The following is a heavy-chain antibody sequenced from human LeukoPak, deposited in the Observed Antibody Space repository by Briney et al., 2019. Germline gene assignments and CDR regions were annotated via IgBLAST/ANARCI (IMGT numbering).Heavy chain of an antibody. V-gene: IGHV3-23*01. CDR3: AKATGNLGT. Sequence: PGGSLRLSCVASGFTFSSYAMSWVRQAPGKALEWVSTISNSDANTYYADSVKGRFTISRDNSKNTLYLQMNSLTVEDMAIYYCAKATGNLGTWGQGTLVTVSS. CDR1: GFTFSSYA. J-gene: IGHJ5*02. D-gene: IGHD1-1*01. CDR2: ISNSDANT.